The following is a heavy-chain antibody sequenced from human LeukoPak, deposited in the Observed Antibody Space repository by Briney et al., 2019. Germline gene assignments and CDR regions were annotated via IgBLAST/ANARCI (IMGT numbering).Heavy chain of an antibody. Sequence: SGGSLRLSCAASGFTFSSYAMSWVRQAPGKGLEWVSAISGSGGSTYYADSVKGRFTISRDNSKNTLYLQMNSLRAEDTAVYYCAKDQGYYYDSSGYYYTHAFDIWGQGTMVTVSS. D-gene: IGHD3-22*01. CDR3: AKDQGYYYDSSGYYYTHAFDI. CDR2: ISGSGGST. CDR1: GFTFSSYA. V-gene: IGHV3-23*01. J-gene: IGHJ3*02.